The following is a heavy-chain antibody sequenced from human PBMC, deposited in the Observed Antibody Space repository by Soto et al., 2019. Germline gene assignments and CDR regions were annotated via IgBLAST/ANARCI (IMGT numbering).Heavy chain of an antibody. CDR2: IIPIFGTA. Sequence: QVQLVQSGAEVKKPGSSVKVSCKASGGTFSSYAISWVRQAPGQGLEWMGGIIPIFGTANYAQKFQGRVTITADESTSTAYMELSSLSSEDTSVYYCASWHSSSRTYYYDYGMDVWGQGTTVTVSS. D-gene: IGHD6-6*01. CDR3: ASWHSSSRTYYYDYGMDV. J-gene: IGHJ6*02. CDR1: GGTFSSYA. V-gene: IGHV1-69*01.